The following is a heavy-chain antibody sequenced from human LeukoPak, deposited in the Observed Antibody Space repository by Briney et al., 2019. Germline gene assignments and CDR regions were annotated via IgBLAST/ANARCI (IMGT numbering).Heavy chain of an antibody. CDR3: ARDLVSGWPGSGFDP. J-gene: IGHJ5*02. CDR1: GYTFTGYY. D-gene: IGHD6-19*01. CDR2: INPNSGGT. V-gene: IGHV1-2*02. Sequence: ASVKVSCKASGYTFTGYYMHWVRQAPGQGLEWMGWINPNSGGTNYAQKFQGRVTMTRDTSISTAYMELSRLRSDDTAVYYCARDLVSGWPGSGFDPWGQGTLVTVSS.